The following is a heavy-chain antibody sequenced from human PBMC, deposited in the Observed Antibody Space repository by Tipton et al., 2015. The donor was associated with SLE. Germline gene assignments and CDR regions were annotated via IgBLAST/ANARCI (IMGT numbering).Heavy chain of an antibody. V-gene: IGHV3-21*01. J-gene: IGHJ6*02. CDR3: ARDRGSRTGMDV. CDR1: GFTFSFYE. CDR2: ISDRSSYI. Sequence: SLRLSCAASGFTFSFYEMNWVRQAPGKGLEWVSSISDRSSYIYYADAVRGRFTMSRDNANNSLYLQMNSLSAEDTAVYYCARDRGSRTGMDVWGRGTTVSVSS. D-gene: IGHD3-10*01.